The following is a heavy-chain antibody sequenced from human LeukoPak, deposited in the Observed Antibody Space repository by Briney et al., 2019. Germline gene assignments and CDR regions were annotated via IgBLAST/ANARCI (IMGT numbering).Heavy chain of an antibody. J-gene: IGHJ5*02. CDR1: GFTFSSYA. D-gene: IGHD1-1*01. Sequence: GGSLRLSCAASGFTFSSYAMSWVRQAPGKGLEWVSAISGSGGSTYYADSVKGRFTISRDNSKNTLYLQMNSLRAEDTAVYYCAKGYGTTGTASSNWFDPWGQGTLVTVSS. CDR3: AKGYGTTGTASSNWFDP. V-gene: IGHV3-23*01. CDR2: ISGSGGST.